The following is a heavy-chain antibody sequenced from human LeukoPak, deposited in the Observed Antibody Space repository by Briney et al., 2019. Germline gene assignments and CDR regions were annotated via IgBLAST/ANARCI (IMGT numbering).Heavy chain of an antibody. D-gene: IGHD3-16*01. J-gene: IGHJ3*02. Sequence: GASVKVSCKASGYTFTNYAMHWVRQAPGQRLEWMGWINAGNGNTKYSQELQVRVTITRDTSASTAYMELSSLRSEDMAVYYCARGSAYAPDAFDIWGQGTMVTVSS. CDR3: ARGSAYAPDAFDI. CDR1: GYTFTNYA. V-gene: IGHV1-3*03. CDR2: INAGNGNT.